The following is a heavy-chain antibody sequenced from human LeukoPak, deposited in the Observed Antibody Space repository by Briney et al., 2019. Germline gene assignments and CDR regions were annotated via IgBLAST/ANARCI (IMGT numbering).Heavy chain of an antibody. CDR3: ARSGYFDWLLFDY. CDR2: IYYSGST. Sequence: SETLSLTCTVSGGSISSSSYYWGWIRQPPGKGLEWIGSIYYSGSTYYNPSLKSRVTISVDTSKNQFSLKLSSVTAADTAVYYCARSGYFDWLLFDYWGQGTLVTVSS. CDR1: GGSISSSSYY. D-gene: IGHD3-9*01. J-gene: IGHJ4*02. V-gene: IGHV4-39*01.